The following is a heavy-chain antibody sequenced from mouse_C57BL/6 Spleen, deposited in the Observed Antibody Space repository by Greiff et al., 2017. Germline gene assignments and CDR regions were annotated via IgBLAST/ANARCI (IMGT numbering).Heavy chain of an antibody. CDR2: IYPSDSET. V-gene: IGHV1-61*01. J-gene: IGHJ4*01. CDR3: ARWNYYGSSPLYAMDY. D-gene: IGHD1-1*01. Sequence: QVQLQQPGAELVRPGSSVKLSCKASGYTFTSYWMDWVKQRPGQGLEWIGNIYPSDSETHYNQKFKDKATLTVDKSSSTAYMQLSSLTSEDSAVYYCARWNYYGSSPLYAMDYWGQGTSVTVSS. CDR1: GYTFTSYW.